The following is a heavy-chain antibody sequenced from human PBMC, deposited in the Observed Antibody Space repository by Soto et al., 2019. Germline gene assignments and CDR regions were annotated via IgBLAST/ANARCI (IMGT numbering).Heavy chain of an antibody. Sequence: SETLSLTCAVCGGSFSGYYWTWIRQPPGTGLEWIGEINHSGSTNYNTSLTSRVTISVDTSKNQFSLKLTSVTAADTAVYYFARDKITVLFDYWGQGTLVTVSS. CDR1: GGSFSGYY. CDR2: INHSGST. V-gene: IGHV4-34*01. D-gene: IGHD3-10*01. CDR3: ARDKITVLFDY. J-gene: IGHJ4*02.